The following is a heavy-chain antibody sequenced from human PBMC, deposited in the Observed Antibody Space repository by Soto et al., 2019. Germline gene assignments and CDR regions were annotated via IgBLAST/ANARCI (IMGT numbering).Heavy chain of an antibody. D-gene: IGHD2-2*01. V-gene: IGHV3-15*01. CDR3: TTDSSSWAYYYYYGMDV. CDR1: GFTFSNAW. Sequence: GGSLRLSCTVSGFTFSNAWMTWVRQAPGKGLEWVGRIKSKTDDGTADYAAPVKGRFTISRDDSRNTLYLQMNSLKTEDTAVYYCTTDSSSWAYYYYYGMDVWGQGTTVTVSS. J-gene: IGHJ6*02. CDR2: IKSKTDDGTA.